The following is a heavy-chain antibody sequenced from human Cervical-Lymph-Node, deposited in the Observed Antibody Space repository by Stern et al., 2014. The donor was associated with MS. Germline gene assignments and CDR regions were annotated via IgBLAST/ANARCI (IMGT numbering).Heavy chain of an antibody. CDR1: GYSFTSSW. CDR3: ATSTGYFLLEYYFDY. J-gene: IGHJ4*02. D-gene: IGHD2-8*02. V-gene: IGHV5-51*01. Sequence: VQLGQSGAEVKKPGESLKISCQGSGYSFTSSWIGWVRQMPGKGMEWLGIIYPGDSDTRYNPSFQGQVTISADKSVSTAYLQWSSLKASDTAMYYCATSTGYFLLEYYFDYWGQGTLVTVSS. CDR2: IYPGDSDT.